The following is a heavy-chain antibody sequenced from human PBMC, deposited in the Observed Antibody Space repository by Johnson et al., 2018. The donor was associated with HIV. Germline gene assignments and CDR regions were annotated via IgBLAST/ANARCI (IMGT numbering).Heavy chain of an antibody. Sequence: QVQLVESGGGVVQPGRSLRLSCAASGFTFSNYAMHWVRQAPGKGLEWVSVTYSDGNIDYAAAVKGRFTISRDSSANMVFLQMNSLRAEDTAVYYCARDGRFCSGGRCSSGAFDIWGQGTMVTVSS. CDR3: ARDGRFCSGGRCSSGAFDI. D-gene: IGHD2-15*01. V-gene: IGHV3-NL1*01. CDR1: GFTFSNYA. J-gene: IGHJ3*02. CDR2: TYSDGNI.